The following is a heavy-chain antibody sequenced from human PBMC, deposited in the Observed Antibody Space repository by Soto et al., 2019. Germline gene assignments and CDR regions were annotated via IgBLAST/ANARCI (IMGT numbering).Heavy chain of an antibody. CDR1: GYTFTGYY. CDR3: ARLGYCSSTSCYVGRDDAFDI. D-gene: IGHD2-2*01. Sequence: ASVKVSCKASGYTFTGYYMHWVRQAPGQGLEWMGWINPNSGGTNYAQKFQGWVTMTRDTSISTAYMELSRLRSDDTAVYYCARLGYCSSTSCYVGRDDAFDIWGQGTMVTVSS. J-gene: IGHJ3*02. V-gene: IGHV1-2*04. CDR2: INPNSGGT.